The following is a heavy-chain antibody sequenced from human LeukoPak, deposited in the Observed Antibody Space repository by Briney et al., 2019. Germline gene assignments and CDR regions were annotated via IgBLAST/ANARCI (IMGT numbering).Heavy chain of an antibody. D-gene: IGHD4-17*01. CDR1: GGSICSTSHS. V-gene: IGHV4-61*01. Sequence: SETLSLTCTVSGGSICSTSHSWGWIRQPPGKGLEWIGYIYYSGSTKYNPSLKSRVTISVDTSKNQFSLKLSSVTAADTAVYYCARDRQATTAYDAFDIWGRGTMVTVSS. CDR2: IYYSGST. J-gene: IGHJ3*02. CDR3: ARDRQATTAYDAFDI.